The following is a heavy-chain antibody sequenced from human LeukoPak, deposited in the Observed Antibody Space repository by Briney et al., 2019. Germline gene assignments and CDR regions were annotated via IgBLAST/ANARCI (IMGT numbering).Heavy chain of an antibody. CDR3: AKAYGYSSSWTSNYSFYGLDV. CDR1: GFTFRSYA. CDR2: ITDSDSGT. J-gene: IGHJ6*04. D-gene: IGHD6-13*01. V-gene: IGHV3-23*01. Sequence: PGGSLRLSGAASGFTFRSYAMSWVRQAPGKGLEWVLAITDSDSGTYYADSVKGRFTISRDNSKNTLYLQMNSLRAEDRAVYYCAKAYGYSSSWTSNYSFYGLDVWGKGTTVTVSS.